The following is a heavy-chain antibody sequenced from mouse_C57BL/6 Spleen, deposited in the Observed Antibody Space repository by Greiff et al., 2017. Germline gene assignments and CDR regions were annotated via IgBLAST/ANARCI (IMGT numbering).Heavy chain of an antibody. D-gene: IGHD3-2*02. J-gene: IGHJ2*01. CDR1: GFTFSSYG. CDR2: ISSGGSYT. Sequence: EVHLVESGGDLVKPGGSLKLSCAASGFTFSSYGMSWVRQTPDKRLAWVATISSGGSYTYYPDSVKGRFTISRDNAKNTLYLQMSSLKSEDTAMYYCARQGAQGFFDYWGQGTTLTVSS. CDR3: ARQGAQGFFDY. V-gene: IGHV5-6*01.